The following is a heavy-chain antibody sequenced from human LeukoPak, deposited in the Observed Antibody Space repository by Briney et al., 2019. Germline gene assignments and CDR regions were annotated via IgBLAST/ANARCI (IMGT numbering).Heavy chain of an antibody. J-gene: IGHJ4*02. CDR2: MNPNSGNT. Sequence: ASVKVSCKASGYTFTSYDINWVRQATGQGLEWMGWMNPNSGNTGYAQKFQGRVTITRNTSISTAYMELSSLRSEDTAVYYCAKDLLKKGTSLWSDTTSVGYYFDYWGQGTLVTVSS. CDR3: AKDLLKKGTSLWSDTTSVGYYFDY. CDR1: GYTFTSYD. D-gene: IGHD2-2*01. V-gene: IGHV1-8*03.